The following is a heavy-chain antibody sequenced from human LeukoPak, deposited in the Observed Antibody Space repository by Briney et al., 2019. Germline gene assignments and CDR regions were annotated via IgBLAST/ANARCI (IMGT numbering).Heavy chain of an antibody. CDR1: GGSISSGSYY. J-gene: IGHJ3*02. D-gene: IGHD1-26*01. Sequence: SQTLSLTCTVSGGSISSGSYYWNWIRQPAGKGLEWIGRIYTSGSTKYSPSLKSRVTISVDTSKNQFSLKLSSVTAADTAVYYCARSVGIVGAGGAFDIWGQGTMVTVSS. CDR3: ARSVGIVGAGGAFDI. V-gene: IGHV4-61*02. CDR2: IYTSGST.